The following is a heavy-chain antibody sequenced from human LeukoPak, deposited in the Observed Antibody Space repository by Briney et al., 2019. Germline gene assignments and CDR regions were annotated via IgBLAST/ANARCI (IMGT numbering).Heavy chain of an antibody. CDR1: GYTFTSYY. CDR2: INPNSGGT. Sequence: ASVKVSCKASGYTFTSYYMHWVRQAPGQGLEWRGWINPNSGGTNYAQKFQGRVTMTRDTSISTAYMELSRLRSDDTAVYYCARGGGDIAAARTDPWGQGTLVTVSS. V-gene: IGHV1-2*02. J-gene: IGHJ5*02. CDR3: ARGGGDIAAARTDP. D-gene: IGHD6-13*01.